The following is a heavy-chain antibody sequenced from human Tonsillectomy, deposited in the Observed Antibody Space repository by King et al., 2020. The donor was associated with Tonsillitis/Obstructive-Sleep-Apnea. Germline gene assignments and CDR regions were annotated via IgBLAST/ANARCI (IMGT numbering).Heavy chain of an antibody. V-gene: IGHV1-69*10. CDR3: ARTRGRGYSYGPLYYFDY. CDR1: GGTFSSYA. Sequence: GQLVQSGAEVKKPGSSVKVSCKASGGTFSSYAISWVRQAPGQGLEWMGGIIPILGIANYAQKFQGRVTITADKSTSTAYMELSSLRSEDTAVYYCARTRGRGYSYGPLYYFDYWGQGTLVTVSS. D-gene: IGHD5-18*01. J-gene: IGHJ4*02. CDR2: IIPILGIA.